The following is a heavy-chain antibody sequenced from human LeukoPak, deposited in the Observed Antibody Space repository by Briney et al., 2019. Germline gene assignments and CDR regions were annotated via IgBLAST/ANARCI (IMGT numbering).Heavy chain of an antibody. J-gene: IGHJ6*03. CDR1: GGSFSGYY. V-gene: IGHV4-59*01. D-gene: IGHD3-3*01. Sequence: SETLSLTCAVYGGSFSGYYWSWIRQPPGKGLEWIGYIYYSGSTNYNPSLKSRVTISVDTSKNQFSLKLSSVTAADTAVYYCARDLHTYYDFWSGYYKDYYMDVWGKGTTVTVSS. CDR3: ARDLHTYYDFWSGYYKDYYMDV. CDR2: IYYSGST.